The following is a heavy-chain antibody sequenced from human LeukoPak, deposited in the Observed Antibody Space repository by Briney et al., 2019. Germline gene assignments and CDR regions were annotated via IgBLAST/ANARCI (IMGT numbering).Heavy chain of an antibody. D-gene: IGHD2-21*02. J-gene: IGHJ5*02. CDR1: GYTFTSYA. Sequence: GASVEVSCKASGYTFTSYAMNWVRQAPGQGLEWMGWINTNTGNPTYAQGFTGRFVFSLDTSVSTAYLQISSLKAEDTAVYYCARGYCGGDCSIYWFDPWGQGTLVTVSS. CDR3: ARGYCGGDCSIYWFDP. V-gene: IGHV7-4-1*02. CDR2: INTNTGNP.